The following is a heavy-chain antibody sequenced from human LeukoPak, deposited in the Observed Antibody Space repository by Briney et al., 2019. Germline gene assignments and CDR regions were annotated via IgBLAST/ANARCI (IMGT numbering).Heavy chain of an antibody. V-gene: IGHV3-30*18. J-gene: IGHJ4*02. CDR3: ANGAYSSSWYLAENYWNNVY. CDR1: GFTFSSYG. D-gene: IGHD6-13*01. CDR2: ISYDGSNK. Sequence: PGGSLRLSCAASGFTFSSYGMHWVRQAPGKGLEWVAVISYDGSNKYYADSVKGRFTISRDNSKNTLYLQMNSLRAEDTAVYYCANGAYSSSWYLAENYWNNVYWGQGTLVTVSS.